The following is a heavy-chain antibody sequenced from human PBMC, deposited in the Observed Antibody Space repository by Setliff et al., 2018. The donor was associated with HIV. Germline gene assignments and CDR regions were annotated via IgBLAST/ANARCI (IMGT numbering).Heavy chain of an antibody. J-gene: IGHJ4*02. Sequence: GGSLRLSCVTSGFNFDDYGMSWVRQAPGKGLEWVSGINWNGGSTGYADSVKGRFTISRDYGKNSLYLQMDSLRAEDTALYYCAKELAASGLGYFDSWGRGILVTVSS. V-gene: IGHV3-20*04. CDR2: INWNGGST. CDR3: AKELAASGLGYFDS. CDR1: GFNFDDYG. D-gene: IGHD3-22*01.